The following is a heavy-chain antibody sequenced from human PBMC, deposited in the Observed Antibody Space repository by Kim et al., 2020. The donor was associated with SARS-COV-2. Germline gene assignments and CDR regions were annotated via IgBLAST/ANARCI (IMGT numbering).Heavy chain of an antibody. J-gene: IGHJ6*02. CDR1: GFTFSSYS. D-gene: IGHD3-10*01. Sequence: GGSLRLSCAASGFTFSSYSMNWVRQAPGKGLEWVSYISSSSSTIYYADSVKGRFTISRDNAKNSLYLQMNSLGDEDTAVYYCARESGVHYYGSGSPYYYYYGMDVWGQGTTVTVSS. V-gene: IGHV3-48*02. CDR2: ISSSSSTI. CDR3: ARESGVHYYGSGSPYYYYYGMDV.